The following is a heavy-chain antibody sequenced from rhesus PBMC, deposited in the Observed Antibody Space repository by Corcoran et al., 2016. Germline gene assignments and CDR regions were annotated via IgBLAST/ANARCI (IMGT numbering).Heavy chain of an antibody. CDR1: GSSIRSSYYY. CDR3: AREKINYYYGLDS. Sequence: QVQLQESGPGLVKPSETLSLTCAVSGSSIRSSYYYWSWFRRVPGKGLEWIGYISYSGSTSYNPTLKSRVTISRDTSKNQFSLKLSSVTAADTAVYYCAREKINYYYGLDSWGQGVVVTVSS. J-gene: IGHJ6*01. D-gene: IGHD3-22*01. CDR2: ISYSGST. V-gene: IGHV4-122*02.